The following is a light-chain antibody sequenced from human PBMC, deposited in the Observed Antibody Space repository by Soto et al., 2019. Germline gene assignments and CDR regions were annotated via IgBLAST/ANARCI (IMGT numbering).Light chain of an antibody. J-gene: IGLJ1*01. CDR2: GVS. Sequence: QSALTLPASVSGSPGQSITISCSGTRSDIGSYNYVAWYQQFPGKTPKILIYGVSNRPSGVSSRFSGSKSGNTASLTISGLQDEDEADYYCISYTGSRTPYVFGTGTKVTVL. CDR1: RSDIGSYNY. V-gene: IGLV2-14*01. CDR3: ISYTGSRTPYV.